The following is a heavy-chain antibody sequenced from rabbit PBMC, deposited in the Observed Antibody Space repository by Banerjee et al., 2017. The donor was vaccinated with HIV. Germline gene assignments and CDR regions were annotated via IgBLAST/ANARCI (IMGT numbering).Heavy chain of an antibody. J-gene: IGHJ4*01. V-gene: IGHV1S45*01. Sequence: QEQLVESGGGLVQPEGSLTLTCTASGFSFSSGYYMCWVRQAPGKGLEWIACIYAGNSGSTWYASWAKGRFTISKTSSTTVTLQMTSLTVADTATNFCARSIGGYRPNLWGPGTLVTVS. CDR2: IYAGNSGST. CDR1: GFSFSSGYY. CDR3: ARSIGGYRPNL. D-gene: IGHD1-1*01.